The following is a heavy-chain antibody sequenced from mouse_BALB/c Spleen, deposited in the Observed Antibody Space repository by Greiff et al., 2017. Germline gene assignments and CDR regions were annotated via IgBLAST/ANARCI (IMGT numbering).Heavy chain of an antibody. V-gene: IGHV5-6*01. Sequence: EVQLVESGGGLVKPGGSLKLSCAASGFTFSSYGMSWVRQTPDKRLEWVATISSGGSYTYYPDSVKGRFTISRDNAKNTLYLQMSSLKYEDTAMYYCARITTVVADYAMDYWGQGTSVTVSS. D-gene: IGHD1-1*01. CDR2: ISSGGSYT. CDR1: GFTFSSYG. J-gene: IGHJ4*01. CDR3: ARITTVVADYAMDY.